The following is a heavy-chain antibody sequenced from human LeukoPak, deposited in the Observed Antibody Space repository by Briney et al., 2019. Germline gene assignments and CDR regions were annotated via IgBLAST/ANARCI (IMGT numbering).Heavy chain of an antibody. V-gene: IGHV3-23*01. CDR3: AKVLDT. CDR1: GFTFRSHA. J-gene: IGHJ5*02. CDR2: IYENGGTT. Sequence: GGSLRLSCVGSGFTFRSHAMSWVRQAPEKGLEFVSGIYENGGTTYYADSVKGRFSISRDNSKNTLYLQMDSLRGEDTAVYYCAKVLDTWGQGTLVTVSS.